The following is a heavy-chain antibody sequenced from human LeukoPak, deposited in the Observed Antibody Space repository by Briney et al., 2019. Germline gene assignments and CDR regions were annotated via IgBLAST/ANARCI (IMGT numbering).Heavy chain of an antibody. J-gene: IGHJ4*02. V-gene: IGHV1-8*01. CDR1: GYTFTSYD. CDR2: MNPNSGNT. Sequence: ASVKVSCKASGYTFTSYDINWVRQATGQGLEWMGWMNPNSGNTGYAQKFQGRVTMTRNTSISTAYMELSSLRSEDTAVYYCARDGSSGWQPGFDYWGQGTLVTVSS. D-gene: IGHD6-19*01. CDR3: ARDGSSGWQPGFDY.